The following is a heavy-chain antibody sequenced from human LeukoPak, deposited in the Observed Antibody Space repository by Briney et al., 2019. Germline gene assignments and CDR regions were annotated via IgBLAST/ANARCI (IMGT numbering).Heavy chain of an antibody. CDR3: AKSAPYDFWSGSH. D-gene: IGHD3-3*01. CDR2: ISYDGSNK. CDR1: GVTFSSYG. J-gene: IGHJ4*02. Sequence: GGSLRLSCAASGVTFSSYGMHWVRQAPGKGLEWEAVISYDGSNKYYADSVKGRFTISRDNSKNTLYLQMNSLRAEDTAVYYCAKSAPYDFWSGSHWGQGTLVTVSS. V-gene: IGHV3-30*18.